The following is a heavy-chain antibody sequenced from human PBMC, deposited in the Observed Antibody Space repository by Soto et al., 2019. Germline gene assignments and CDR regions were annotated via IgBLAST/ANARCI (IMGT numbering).Heavy chain of an antibody. Sequence: PGGSLRLSCAASGFTFSSYGMHWVRQAPGKGLEWVAVISYDGSNKYYADSVKGRFTISRDNSKNTLYLQMNSLRAEDTAVYYCAKELEQGYDSSGYSYYYYYYGMDVWGQGTTVTVSS. J-gene: IGHJ6*02. V-gene: IGHV3-30*18. CDR1: GFTFSSYG. D-gene: IGHD3-22*01. CDR2: ISYDGSNK. CDR3: AKELEQGYDSSGYSYYYYYYGMDV.